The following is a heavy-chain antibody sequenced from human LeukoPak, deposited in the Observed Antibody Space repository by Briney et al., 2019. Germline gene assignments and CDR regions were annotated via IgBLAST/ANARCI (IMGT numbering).Heavy chain of an antibody. CDR1: GFTFDDYA. J-gene: IGHJ4*02. Sequence: PGRSLRLSCAASGFTFDDYAMHWVRQAPGKGLEWVSGISWNSGSIGYADSVKGRFTISRDNAKNSLYLQMNSLRAEDTALYYCAKPDKMATMHGGGLDYWGQGTLVTVSS. CDR3: AKPDKMATMHGGGLDY. CDR2: ISWNSGSI. D-gene: IGHD5-24*01. V-gene: IGHV3-9*01.